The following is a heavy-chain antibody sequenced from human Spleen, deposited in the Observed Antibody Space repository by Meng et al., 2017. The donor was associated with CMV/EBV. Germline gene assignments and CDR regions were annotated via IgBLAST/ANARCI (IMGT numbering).Heavy chain of an antibody. CDR1: GFTFSSYE. J-gene: IGHJ6*02. V-gene: IGHV3-48*03. D-gene: IGHD5-12*01. CDR2: ISSSGSTI. CDR3: AKDRVGGYASYGMDI. Sequence: GESLKISCAASGFTFSSYEMNWVRQAPGKGLEWVSYISSSGSTIYYADSVKGRFTISRDNSKNTLYLQMNSLRAEDTAVYYCAKDRVGGYASYGMDIWGQGTTVTVSS.